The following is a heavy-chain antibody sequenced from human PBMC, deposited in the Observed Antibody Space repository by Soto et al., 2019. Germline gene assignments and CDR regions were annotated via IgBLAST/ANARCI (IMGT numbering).Heavy chain of an antibody. Sequence: PGGSLRLSCAASGFTVSSNYMSWVRQAPGKGLEWVSVIYSGGSTYYADSVKGRFTISRDNSKNTLYLQMNSLRAEDTAVYYCVRAPRLDYYDSSGLPFYGMDVWGQGTMVTVSS. D-gene: IGHD3-22*01. CDR3: VRAPRLDYYDSSGLPFYGMDV. V-gene: IGHV3-66*01. J-gene: IGHJ6*02. CDR2: IYSGGST. CDR1: GFTVSSNY.